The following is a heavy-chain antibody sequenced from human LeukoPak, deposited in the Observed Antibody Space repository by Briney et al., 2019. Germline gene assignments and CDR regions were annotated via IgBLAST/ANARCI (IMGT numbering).Heavy chain of an antibody. J-gene: IGHJ4*02. V-gene: IGHV3-23*01. CDR2: ISGSGGST. CDR3: AKEFRQYYGSGSDFDY. D-gene: IGHD3-10*01. CDR1: GFPFTSYA. Sequence: GGSLELSGEAPGFPFTSYAMSWVRQAPGKGLEWSSAISGSGGSTYYADSVKGRFTISRDNSKNTLYLQMNSLRAEDTAVYYCAKEFRQYYGSGSDFDYWGQGTLVTVSS.